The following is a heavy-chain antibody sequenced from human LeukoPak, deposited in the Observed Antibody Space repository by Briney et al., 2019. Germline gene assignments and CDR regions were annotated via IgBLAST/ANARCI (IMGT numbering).Heavy chain of an antibody. V-gene: IGHV1-2*06. CDR3: ATDLGGVEFNWFDP. J-gene: IGHJ5*02. CDR1: GYTFTGYY. Sequence: ASVKVSCKASGYTFTGYYMHWVRQAPGQGLEWMGRINPNSGGTNYAQKFQGRVTMTRDTSISTAYMELSRLRSDDTAVYYCATDLGGVEFNWFDPWGQGTLVTVSS. D-gene: IGHD3-3*01. CDR2: INPNSGGT.